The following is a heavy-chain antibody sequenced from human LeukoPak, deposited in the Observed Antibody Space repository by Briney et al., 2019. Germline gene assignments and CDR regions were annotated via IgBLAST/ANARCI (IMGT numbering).Heavy chain of an antibody. CDR2: IYSGGRT. CDR1: GFTVSRNY. CDR3: ARAGPSSSWHQFDY. J-gene: IGHJ4*02. Sequence: SGGPLRLSCAASGFTVSRNYMSWVRQAPGKGLEWVSVIYSGGRTYYADSVKGRFTISRDNSKNTLYLQMNSLRAEETAVYYCARAGPSSSWHQFDYWGQGTLVTVSS. V-gene: IGHV3-66*01. D-gene: IGHD6-13*01.